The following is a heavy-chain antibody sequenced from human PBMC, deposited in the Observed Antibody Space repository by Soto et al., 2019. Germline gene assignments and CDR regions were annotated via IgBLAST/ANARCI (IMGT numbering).Heavy chain of an antibody. CDR2: IIPIFGTA. Sequence: ASVKVSCKASGGTFSSYAISWVRQAPGQGLEWMGGIIPIFGTANYAQKFQGRVTITADESTSTAYMELSSLRSEDTAVYYCARGSYDSSGYAQAYWGQGTLVTVSS. D-gene: IGHD3-22*01. V-gene: IGHV1-69*13. CDR3: ARGSYDSSGYAQAY. J-gene: IGHJ4*02. CDR1: GGTFSSYA.